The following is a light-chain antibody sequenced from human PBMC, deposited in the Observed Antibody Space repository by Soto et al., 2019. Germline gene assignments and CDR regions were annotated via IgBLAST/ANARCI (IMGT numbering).Light chain of an antibody. CDR3: AAWDDSLNGPV. CDR1: SSDIGSNT. Sequence: QSVLTQPPSASGTPGQGVTISCSGSSSDIGSNTVNWYQQLPGTAPKLLIYFNNQRPSRVPDRFSGSKSGTSASLAISGLQSEDEAQYYCAAWDDSLNGPVFGGGTQLTVL. J-gene: IGLJ3*02. CDR2: FNN. V-gene: IGLV1-44*01.